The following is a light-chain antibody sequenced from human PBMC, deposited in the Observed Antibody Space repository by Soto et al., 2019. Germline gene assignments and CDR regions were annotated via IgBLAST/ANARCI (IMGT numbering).Light chain of an antibody. CDR2: PAS. Sequence: DIQMTQSPSSLSASVGDRVTITCRASPSISSYLNWYQQKPGKAPKLLIYPASSLQSGVPSRFSGSGSGTDFTLTISSLQPEDFATYYCQQSYSTPRAFGQGTKVEIK. CDR1: PSISSY. V-gene: IGKV1-39*01. J-gene: IGKJ1*01. CDR3: QQSYSTPRA.